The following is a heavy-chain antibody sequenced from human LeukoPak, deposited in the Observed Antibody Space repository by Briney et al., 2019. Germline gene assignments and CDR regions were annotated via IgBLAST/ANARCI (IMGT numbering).Heavy chain of an antibody. CDR3: ARETYYDSSGYANPDY. Sequence: NSSETLSLTCTVSGGSISSGDYYWSWIRQPPGKGLEWIGYIYYSGSTYYNPSLKSRVTISVDTSKNQFSLKLSSVTAADTAVYYCARETYYDSSGYANPDYWGQGTLVTVSS. CDR1: GGSISSGDYY. D-gene: IGHD3-22*01. J-gene: IGHJ4*02. CDR2: IYYSGST. V-gene: IGHV4-30-4*01.